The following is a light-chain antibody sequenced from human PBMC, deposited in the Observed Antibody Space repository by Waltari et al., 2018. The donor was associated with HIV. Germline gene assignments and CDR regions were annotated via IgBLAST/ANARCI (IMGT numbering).Light chain of an antibody. CDR3: AAWDGSLNGYV. CDR2: DNN. V-gene: IGLV1-44*01. Sequence: LTQSPSASGAPGQRVAISCSGSSSNIGSNRVTWYQHLPGTAPKLLIFDNNQRPSGLPDRFSGSKSGTSASLAISGLQSEDEADYYCAAWDGSLNGYVFGTGTQVTVL. J-gene: IGLJ1*01. CDR1: SSNIGSNR.